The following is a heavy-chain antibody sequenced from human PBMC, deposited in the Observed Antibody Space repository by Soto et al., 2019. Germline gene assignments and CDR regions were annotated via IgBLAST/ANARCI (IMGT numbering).Heavy chain of an antibody. Sequence: ASVKVSCKASGYTLTSYGISWVRQAPGQGLEWMGWISAYNGNTNYAQKLQGRVTMTTDTSTSTAYMELRSRRSDDTAVYYCAREEWELPYYYGMDVWGQGTTVTVSS. CDR2: ISAYNGNT. J-gene: IGHJ6*02. D-gene: IGHD1-26*01. CDR1: GYTLTSYG. CDR3: AREEWELPYYYGMDV. V-gene: IGHV1-18*04.